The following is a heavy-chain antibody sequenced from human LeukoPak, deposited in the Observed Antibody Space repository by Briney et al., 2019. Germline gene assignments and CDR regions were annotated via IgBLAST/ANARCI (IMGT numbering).Heavy chain of an antibody. D-gene: IGHD6-19*01. CDR3: AREGGADIALAGTEYYGMDV. CDR1: GYTFTSYA. Sequence: GSVKVSCKASGYTFTSYAMHWVRQAPGQRLEWMGWINGGNGNTKYAQKFQGRVTITRDTSASTASMELSSLRSEDTAVYYCAREGGADIALAGTEYYGMDVWGQGTTVTVSS. V-gene: IGHV1-3*01. CDR2: INGGNGNT. J-gene: IGHJ6*02.